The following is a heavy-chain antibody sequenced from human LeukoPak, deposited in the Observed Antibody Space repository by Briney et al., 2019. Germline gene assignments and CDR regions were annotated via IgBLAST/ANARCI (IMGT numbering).Heavy chain of an antibody. V-gene: IGHV1-46*01. CDR3: ARDLGRYEVGATNYFDY. CDR2: ITPSGDST. CDR1: GDTFSSYY. J-gene: IGHJ4*02. Sequence: ASVKVSCKASGDTFSSYYMHWVRQAPGQGLEWMGIITPSGDSTNYAQKFQGRVTMTRDTSTSTVYMELSSLRSDDTAVYYCARDLGRYEVGATNYFDYWGQGTLVTVSS. D-gene: IGHD1-26*01.